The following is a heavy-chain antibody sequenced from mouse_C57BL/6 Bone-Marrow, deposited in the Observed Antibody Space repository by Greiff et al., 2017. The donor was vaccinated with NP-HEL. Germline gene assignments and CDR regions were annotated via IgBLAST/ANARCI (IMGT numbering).Heavy chain of an antibody. V-gene: IGHV14-2*01. CDR2: IDPEDGET. D-gene: IGHD2-3*01. CDR3: AIYDGTSYYYAMDY. J-gene: IGHJ4*01. Sequence: VQLKESGAELVKPGASVKLSCTASGFNIKDYYMHWVKQRTEQGLEWIGRIDPEDGETKYAPKFQGKATITADTSSNTAYLQLRSLTSEDTAVYYCAIYDGTSYYYAMDYWGQGTSVTVSS. CDR1: GFNIKDYY.